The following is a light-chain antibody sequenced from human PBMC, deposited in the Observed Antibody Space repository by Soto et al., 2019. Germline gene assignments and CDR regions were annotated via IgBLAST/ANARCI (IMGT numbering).Light chain of an antibody. CDR3: LQYNSFPPT. CDR1: QGINNY. V-gene: IGKV1-16*02. CDR2: GAF. Sequence: DIQMTQSPSSLSASVGDRVTITCRASQGINNYLAWFQHKPGKAPKSLIYGAFNLQAGVPSKFSGSGSGTYFTLTISSLQPEDVATYYCLQYNSFPPTFGQGTKLEI. J-gene: IGKJ2*01.